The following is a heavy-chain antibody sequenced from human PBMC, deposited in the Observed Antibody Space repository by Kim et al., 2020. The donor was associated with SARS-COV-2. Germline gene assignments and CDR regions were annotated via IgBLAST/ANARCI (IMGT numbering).Heavy chain of an antibody. J-gene: IGHJ2*01. CDR3: ARHQRYSSGWY. CDR1: GGSLSSSSYY. V-gene: IGHV4-39*01. CDR2: TYYSGNT. Sequence: SETLSLTCTVSGGSLSSSSYYWGWIRQPPGKGREWIGTTYYSGNTYYNPSLKSRVTISVDTSKNQFSLKLGSVTAPDTAVYYWARHQRYSSGWY. D-gene: IGHD6-19*01.